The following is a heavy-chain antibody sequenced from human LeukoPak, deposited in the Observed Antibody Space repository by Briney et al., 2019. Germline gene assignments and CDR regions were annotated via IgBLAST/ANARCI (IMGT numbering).Heavy chain of an antibody. CDR3: AKDKTYYYDSSGYYFSTPLDY. J-gene: IGHJ4*02. D-gene: IGHD3-22*01. CDR1: GFTFDDYG. CDR2: INWNGGST. V-gene: IGHV3-20*04. Sequence: GGSLRLSCAASGFTFDDYGMSWVRQAPGKGLEWVSGINWNGGSTGYADSVKGRFTISRDNAKNSLYLQMNSLRAEDTAVYYCAKDKTYYYDSSGYYFSTPLDYWGQGTLVTVSS.